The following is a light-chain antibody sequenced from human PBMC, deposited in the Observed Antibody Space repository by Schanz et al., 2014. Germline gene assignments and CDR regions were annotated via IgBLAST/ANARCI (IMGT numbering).Light chain of an antibody. CDR2: GAS. CDR1: QSVSSH. V-gene: IGKV3-15*01. CDR3: QQFINLPWT. J-gene: IGKJ1*01. Sequence: EIVMTQSPATLSVSPGERATLSCRASQSVSSHLVWYQQKFGQAPRLLIYGASTRATGIPARFSGSGSGTDFTLTISRLEPEDFAVYYCQQFINLPWTFGQGTRVEIK.